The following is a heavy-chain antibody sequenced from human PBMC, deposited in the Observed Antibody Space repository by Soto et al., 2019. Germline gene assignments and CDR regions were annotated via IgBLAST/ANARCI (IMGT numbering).Heavy chain of an antibody. CDR1: GYTFTSYY. V-gene: IGHV1-2*02. J-gene: IGHJ6*02. CDR3: ARAVVPAAIRYYYYGMDV. D-gene: IGHD2-2*02. CDR2: INPNSGGT. Sequence: QVQLVQSGAEVKKPGASVKVSCKASGYTFTSYYMHWVRQAPGQGLEWMGWINPNSGGTNYAQKFQGRVTMTRDTSISTAYMELSRLRSDDTAVYYCARAVVPAAIRYYYYGMDVWGQGTTVTVSS.